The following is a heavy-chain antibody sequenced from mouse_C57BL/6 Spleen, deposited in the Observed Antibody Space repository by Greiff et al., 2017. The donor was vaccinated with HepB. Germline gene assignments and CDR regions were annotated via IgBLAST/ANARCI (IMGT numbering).Heavy chain of an antibody. V-gene: IGHV1-64*01. Sequence: QVQLQQPGAELVKPGASVKLSCKASGYTFTSYWMHWVKQRPGQGLEWIGMIHPNSGSTNYNEKFKSKATLTVDKSSSTAYMQLSSLTSEDSAVYYCARLNFLGYYFDYWGQGTTLTVSS. CDR2: IHPNSGST. J-gene: IGHJ2*01. D-gene: IGHD4-1*01. CDR3: ARLNFLGYYFDY. CDR1: GYTFTSYW.